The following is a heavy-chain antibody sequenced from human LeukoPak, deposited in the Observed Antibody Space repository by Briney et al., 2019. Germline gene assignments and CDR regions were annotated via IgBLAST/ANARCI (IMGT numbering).Heavy chain of an antibody. V-gene: IGHV3-7*05. J-gene: IGHJ4*02. CDR2: IKQDGSQK. CDR1: GFSFFSYA. CDR3: ARDRGIVGALDY. D-gene: IGHD1-26*01. Sequence: SGGSLRLSCAASGFSFFSYAMTWVRQAPGKGLEWVANIKQDGSQKSYVDSVKGRFTISRDNAQNSVSLQMNSLRADDTAVYYCARDRGIVGALDYWGQGTLVTVFS.